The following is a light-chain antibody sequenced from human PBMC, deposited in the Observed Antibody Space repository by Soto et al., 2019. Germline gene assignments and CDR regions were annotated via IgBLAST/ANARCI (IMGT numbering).Light chain of an antibody. CDR1: QSVSSN. Sequence: DIVMTQSPGTLSASPGERATLSCRASQSVSSNLAWYQQKPGQAPKLLIYDASTRAAGIPARFSGSGSGTDFFLIIRSLQSDDFSVYFCRQYNTWSPYTFGRGTKLEI. CDR2: DAS. V-gene: IGKV3-15*01. J-gene: IGKJ2*01. CDR3: RQYNTWSPYT.